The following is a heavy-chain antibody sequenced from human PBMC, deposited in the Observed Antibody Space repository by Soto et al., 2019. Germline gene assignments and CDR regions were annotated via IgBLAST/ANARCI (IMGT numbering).Heavy chain of an antibody. J-gene: IGHJ6*02. CDR3: VRQGIAYVQGLVDV. CDR2: VYNTGGS. V-gene: IGHV4-59*08. D-gene: IGHD3-16*01. Sequence: QVQLQQSGPRLVKPSETLSLTCTVSSGPSSSYNWGWIRQSPGRRLEWIGYVYNTGGSGYNPSLESLVTISADTSTNIISLTLTSVPAADTAVSYCVRQGIAYVQGLVDVWGQGTTVTVSS. CDR1: SGPSSSYN.